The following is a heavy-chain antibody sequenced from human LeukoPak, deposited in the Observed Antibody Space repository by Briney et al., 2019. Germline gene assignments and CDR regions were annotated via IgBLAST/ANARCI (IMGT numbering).Heavy chain of an antibody. CDR2: IYYSGST. Sequence: SETLPLTCTVSGGSISSYYWSWIRQPPGKRLEWIGHIYYSGSTNYNPSPKSRVPLSVDTSRNQFSLNLRSRTAADTGVYSCARATGDVFSLWGQGTLVTVSS. CDR1: GGSISSYY. CDR3: ARATGDVFSL. V-gene: IGHV4-59*12. J-gene: IGHJ4*02. D-gene: IGHD7-27*01.